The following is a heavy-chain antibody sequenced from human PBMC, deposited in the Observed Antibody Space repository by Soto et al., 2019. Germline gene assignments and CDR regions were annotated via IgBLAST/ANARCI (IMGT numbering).Heavy chain of an antibody. V-gene: IGHV5-51*03. Sequence: EVQLVQSGAEVKKPGESLKISCKGSGYSFTSYWIGWVRQMPGKGLEWMGIIYPGDSDTRYSPSFQGQVTISADKSISTAYLQWSSLKASDTAMYYCARLLGVPIASQYYYYYYMDVWGKGTTVTVSS. J-gene: IGHJ6*03. CDR3: ARLLGVPIASQYYYYYYMDV. D-gene: IGHD3-3*02. CDR2: IYPGDSDT. CDR1: GYSFTSYW.